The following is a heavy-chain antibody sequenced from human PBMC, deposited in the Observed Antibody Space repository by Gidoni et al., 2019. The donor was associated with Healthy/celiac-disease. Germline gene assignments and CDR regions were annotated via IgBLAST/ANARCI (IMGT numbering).Heavy chain of an antibody. V-gene: IGHV3-15*01. J-gene: IGHJ5*02. D-gene: IGHD5-12*01. Sequence: EVQLVESGGGLVKPGGSLRLSCAASGFTFSNAWMSWVRQAPGKGLEWVGLIKSKTDGGTTDYAAPVKGRFTISRDDSKNTLYLQMNSLKTEDTAVYYCTTDLHSGYGYNWFDPWGQGTLVTVSS. CDR3: TTDLHSGYGYNWFDP. CDR1: GFTFSNAW. CDR2: IKSKTDGGTT.